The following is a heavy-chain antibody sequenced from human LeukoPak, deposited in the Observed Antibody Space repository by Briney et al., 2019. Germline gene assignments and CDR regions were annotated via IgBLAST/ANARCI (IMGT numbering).Heavy chain of an antibody. Sequence: GGSLRLSCAASGFTFSSYAMSWVRQAPGKGLEWVTAISGSGGSTYYADSVKGRFTISRDNSKNTLYLQMNSLRAEDTAVYYCAKRGYDISDRYFQHWGQGTLVTVSS. CDR2: ISGSGGST. V-gene: IGHV3-23*01. J-gene: IGHJ1*01. CDR1: GFTFSSYA. D-gene: IGHD3-22*01. CDR3: AKRGYDISDRYFQH.